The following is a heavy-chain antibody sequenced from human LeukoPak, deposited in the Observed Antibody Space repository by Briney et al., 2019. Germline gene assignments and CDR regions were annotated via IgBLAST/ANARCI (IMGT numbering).Heavy chain of an antibody. CDR3: AKDRLHRTIYYYYMDV. CDR2: ISYDGSNK. CDR1: GFTFSNYA. J-gene: IGHJ6*03. D-gene: IGHD1-7*01. V-gene: IGHV3-30-3*01. Sequence: PGGSLRLSCAASGFTFSNYAMHWVRRAPGKGLEWVALISYDGSNKYYADSVKGRFTISRDNSKNTLYLQMNSLRAEDTAVYYCAKDRLHRTIYYYYMDVWGKGTTVTVSS.